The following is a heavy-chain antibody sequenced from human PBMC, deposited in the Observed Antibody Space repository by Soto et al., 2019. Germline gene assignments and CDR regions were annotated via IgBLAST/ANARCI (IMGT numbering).Heavy chain of an antibody. CDR3: ARQRGDITVTPTHYFDY. CDR1: GYMFTNYW. D-gene: IGHD2-21*02. J-gene: IGHJ4*02. CDR2: IYPDDSDT. Sequence: GESLKISCKASGYMFTNYWIGWVRQMPGKGLEWMGMIYPDDSDTRYSPSFQGQVTISADKSFNTAYLRWSSPKASDTAIYYCARQRGDITVTPTHYFDYWGQGTLVTVSS. V-gene: IGHV5-51*01.